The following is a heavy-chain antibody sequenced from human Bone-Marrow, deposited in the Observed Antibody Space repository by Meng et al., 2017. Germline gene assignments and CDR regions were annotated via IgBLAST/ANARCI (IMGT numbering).Heavy chain of an antibody. CDR2: IYYSGRT. J-gene: IGHJ4*02. Sequence: PGLSKPSQTLSLTCTGSGGSISSGGYYWSWIRQHPGKGLEWIGYIYYSGRTYYNPSLKSLVTISVDTSKNQFSLKLSSVTAADTAVYYCARWAPSSRTFDYWGQGTLVTVSS. D-gene: IGHD6-13*01. CDR3: ARWAPSSRTFDY. CDR1: GGSISSGGYY. V-gene: IGHV4-31*01.